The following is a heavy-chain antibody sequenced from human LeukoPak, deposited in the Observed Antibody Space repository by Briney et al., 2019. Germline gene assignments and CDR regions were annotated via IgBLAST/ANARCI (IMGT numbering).Heavy chain of an antibody. CDR2: IYRSGST. CDR3: ASIAPPGYYDFWSGYYR. D-gene: IGHD3-3*01. V-gene: IGHV4-38-2*02. CDR1: GYSISSGYY. Sequence: NSSETLSLTCTVSGYSISSGYYWGWIRQPPGKGLEWIGSIYRSGSTYYNPSLKSRVTISVDTSKNQFSLKLSSVTAADTAVYYCASIAPPGYYDFWSGYYRWGQGTLVTVSS. J-gene: IGHJ4*02.